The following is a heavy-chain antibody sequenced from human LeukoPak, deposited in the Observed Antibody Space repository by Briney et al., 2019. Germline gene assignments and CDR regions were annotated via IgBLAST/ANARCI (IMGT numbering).Heavy chain of an antibody. CDR3: ARVVWDSSGYYIDF. CDR1: GFTFSSYS. J-gene: IGHJ4*02. D-gene: IGHD3-22*01. Sequence: PGGSLRLSCGASGFTFSSYSMKWVRQAPGKGLEWVSSISSSSSYIYYADSVKGRFTISRDNAKNSLYLQMNSLRAEDTAMYYCARVVWDSSGYYIDFWGQGTLVTVSS. V-gene: IGHV3-21*01. CDR2: ISSSSSYI.